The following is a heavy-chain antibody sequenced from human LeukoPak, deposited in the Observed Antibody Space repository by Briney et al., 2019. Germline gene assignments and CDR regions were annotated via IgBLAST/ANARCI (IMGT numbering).Heavy chain of an antibody. V-gene: IGHV6-1*01. CDR1: GDIVSSNGVA. CDR3: ARGAWRSFDY. Sequence: SQTLSLTCALSGDIVSSNGVAWNWIRQSPSRGLEWLGRTYYRSKWFNDYAVSVNSRITISPDISKNQFSLQLNSVTPEDTAVYFCARGAWRSFDYWGQGTLVTVAS. J-gene: IGHJ4*02. CDR2: TYYRSKWFN.